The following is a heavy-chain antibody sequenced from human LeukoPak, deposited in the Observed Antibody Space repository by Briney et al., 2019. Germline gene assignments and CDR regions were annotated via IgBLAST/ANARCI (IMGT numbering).Heavy chain of an antibody. CDR1: GFTFSSYS. J-gene: IGHJ6*02. CDR3: ARDDECSGGSCWTQLPYGMDV. D-gene: IGHD2-15*01. CDR2: ISSSSSYI. V-gene: IGHV3-21*01. Sequence: GGSLRLSCAASGFTFSSYSMNWVRQAPGKGLEWVSSISSSSSYIYYADSVKGRFTISRDNAKNSLYLQMNSLRAEDTAVYYCARDDECSGGSCWTQLPYGMDVWGQGTTVTVSS.